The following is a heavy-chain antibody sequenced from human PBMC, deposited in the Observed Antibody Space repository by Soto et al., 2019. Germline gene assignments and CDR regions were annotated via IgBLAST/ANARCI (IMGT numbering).Heavy chain of an antibody. J-gene: IGHJ4*02. CDR1: GYTFTSYA. CDR2: INAGNGNT. CDR3: ARLDTAMAYYYFDY. D-gene: IGHD5-18*01. V-gene: IGHV1-3*01. Sequence: QVQLVQSGAEVKEPGASVKVSCKASGYTFTSYAMHWVRQAPGQRLEWMGWINAGNGNTKYSQKFQGRVTITRDTSASTAYIELSSLRSEDTAVYYCARLDTAMAYYYFDYWGQGTLVTVSS.